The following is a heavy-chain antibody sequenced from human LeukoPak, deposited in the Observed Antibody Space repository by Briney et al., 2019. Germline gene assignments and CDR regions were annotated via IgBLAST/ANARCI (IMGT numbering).Heavy chain of an antibody. J-gene: IGHJ6*02. V-gene: IGHV4-4*07. D-gene: IGHD2-2*01. CDR2: IYTSGST. CDR1: GNSISSYY. CDR3: AREIFYCSSTSCYSKDYYYYGMDV. Sequence: PSETLSLTCTVSGNSISSYYWSWIRQPAGKGLEWIGRIYTSGSTNYNPSLKSRVTMSVDTSKNQFSLNLSSVTAADTAVYYCAREIFYCSSTSCYSKDYYYYGMDVWGQGTTVTVSS.